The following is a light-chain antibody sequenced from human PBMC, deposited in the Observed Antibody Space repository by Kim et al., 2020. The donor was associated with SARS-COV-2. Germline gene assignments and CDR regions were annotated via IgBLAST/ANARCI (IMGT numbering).Light chain of an antibody. V-gene: IGKV1-27*01. J-gene: IGKJ1*01. Sequence: ASVGDRVTITCRASQDISNYLAWFQKKPGEAPKLLIYAASALHSEVSSRFSGSGSGTDFTLTISSLQPEDVATFYSQSYNSAPWTFGQGTKVDIK. CDR3: QSYNSAPWT. CDR1: QDISNY. CDR2: AAS.